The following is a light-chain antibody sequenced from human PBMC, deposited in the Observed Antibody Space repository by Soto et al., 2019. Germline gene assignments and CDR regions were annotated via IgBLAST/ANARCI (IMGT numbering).Light chain of an antibody. Sequence: EIVLAQSPATLSLSPGEKATVSCRASQSLTATYSAWYQQRPGQPPRLLIHSTSVRATGIPDRFVGSGCGTDFTLTISRLEPEDFAVYYCQQYRRSVWTFGQGTRV. V-gene: IGKV3-20*01. CDR3: QQYRRSVWT. CDR2: STS. CDR1: QSLTATY. J-gene: IGKJ1*01.